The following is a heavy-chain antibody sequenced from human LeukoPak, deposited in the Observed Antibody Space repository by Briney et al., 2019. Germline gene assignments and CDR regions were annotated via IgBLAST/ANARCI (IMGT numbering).Heavy chain of an antibody. CDR1: GYTFTSYG. V-gene: IGHV1-18*01. CDR2: ISTYNGHT. Sequence: ASAKVSCKASGYTFTSYGISWVRQAPGQGLEWIGWISTYNGHTNYARKVQSRVTMTTDTSTSTAYMELRSLRSDDTAVYYCARGYYGSGSYYFDYWGQGTLVTVSS. CDR3: ARGYYGSGSYYFDY. D-gene: IGHD3-10*01. J-gene: IGHJ4*02.